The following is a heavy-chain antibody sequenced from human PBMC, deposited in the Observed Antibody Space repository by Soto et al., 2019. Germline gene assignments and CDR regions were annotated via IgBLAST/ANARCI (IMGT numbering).Heavy chain of an antibody. V-gene: IGHV3-30-3*01. CDR1: GFTFSSYA. Sequence: QVQLVESGGGVVQPGRSRRLSCAASGFTFSSYATHWVRQAPGKGLEWVAVISYDGSNKYYADSVKGRFTISRDNSKNTLYLQMNSLRAEDTAVYYCARDRGGIAAAAAEAFDIWGQGTMVTVSS. CDR3: ARDRGGIAAAAAEAFDI. J-gene: IGHJ3*02. D-gene: IGHD6-13*01. CDR2: ISYDGSNK.